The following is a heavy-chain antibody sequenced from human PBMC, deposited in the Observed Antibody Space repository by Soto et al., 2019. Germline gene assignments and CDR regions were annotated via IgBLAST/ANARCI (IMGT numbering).Heavy chain of an antibody. J-gene: IGHJ3*02. CDR2: IIPIFGTA. V-gene: IGHV1-69*01. CDR3: ARGGITMVRHDAFDI. Sequence: QVQLVQAGAEVKKPGSSATVSCKASGGTFSSYAISWVRQAPGQGLEWMGGIIPIFGTANYAQKFQGRVTISAAESTSTAYMELSSLRSEDTAVYYCARGGITMVRHDAFDIWGQGTMVTVSS. D-gene: IGHD3-10*01. CDR1: GGTFSSYA.